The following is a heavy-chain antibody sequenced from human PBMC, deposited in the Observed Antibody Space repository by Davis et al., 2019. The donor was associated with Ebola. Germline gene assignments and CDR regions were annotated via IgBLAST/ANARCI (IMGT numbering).Heavy chain of an antibody. Sequence: GESLKISCAASGFTFSDYYTSWIRQAPGKGLEWVSYISSSGSTIYYADSVKGRFTISRDNAKNSLYLQMNSLRAEDTAVYYCARDSITIFGVVIEASGMDVWGKGTTVTVSS. D-gene: IGHD3-3*01. J-gene: IGHJ6*04. CDR1: GFTFSDYY. V-gene: IGHV3-11*01. CDR3: ARDSITIFGVVIEASGMDV. CDR2: ISSSGSTI.